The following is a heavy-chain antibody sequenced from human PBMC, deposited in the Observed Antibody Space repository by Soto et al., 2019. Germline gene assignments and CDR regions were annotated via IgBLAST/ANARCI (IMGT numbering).Heavy chain of an antibody. D-gene: IGHD3-10*01. CDR3: AKSLTPTTSGSYSY. J-gene: IGHJ4*02. CDR1: GFIFSNYD. V-gene: IGHV3-23*01. Sequence: GGSPRLSCAASGFIFSNYDMTWVRQAPRKGLEWVSAISGSGGSTYYTDSVKGRFTISRDNAKNTLYVEMNSLRAEDTAVYYCAKSLTPTTSGSYSYWGQGILVTVLL. CDR2: ISGSGGST.